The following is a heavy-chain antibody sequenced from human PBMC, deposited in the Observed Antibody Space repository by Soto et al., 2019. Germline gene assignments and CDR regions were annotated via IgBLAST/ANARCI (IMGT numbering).Heavy chain of an antibody. V-gene: IGHV3-23*01. CDR1: GFSFSSYA. CDR2: ISGSGGST. J-gene: IGHJ4*02. CDR3: AKPLGGYSYGSAFDY. D-gene: IGHD5-18*01. Sequence: EVQLLESGGGLVQPGGSLRLSCAACGFSFSSYAMSWIRQAPGKGLEWVSAISGSGGSTYYADSVKGRFTISRDNSKNTLYLQMNSLRAEDTAVYYCAKPLGGYSYGSAFDYWGQGTLVTVSS.